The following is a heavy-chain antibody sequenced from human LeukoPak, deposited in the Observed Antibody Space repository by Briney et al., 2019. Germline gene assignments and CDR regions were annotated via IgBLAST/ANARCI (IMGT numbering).Heavy chain of an antibody. V-gene: IGHV3-53*01. D-gene: IGHD1-26*01. CDR2: IYAGGST. Sequence: GGSLRLSCAVSGFTVSSSYMTWVRQAPGKGLEWVSLIYAGGSTYYADSVKGRFTISRDNSKNTLYLQMNNLRAEDTAVYYCARRNSGSYDYWGQGTLVTVSS. CDR3: ARRNSGSYDY. J-gene: IGHJ4*02. CDR1: GFTVSSSY.